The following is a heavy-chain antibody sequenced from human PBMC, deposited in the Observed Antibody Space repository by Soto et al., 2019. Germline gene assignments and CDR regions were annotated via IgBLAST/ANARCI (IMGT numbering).Heavy chain of an antibody. D-gene: IGHD5-12*01. CDR1: GFTFSSYA. J-gene: IGHJ5*02. Sequence: QVQLVESGGGVVQPGRSLRLSCAASGFTFSSYAMHWVRQAPGKGLEWVAVISYDGSNKYYADSVKGRFTISRDNSKNTLYLQMNSLRAEDTAVYYCARGGGIKWLRLPDSWGQGTLVTVSS. CDR2: ISYDGSNK. CDR3: ARGGGIKWLRLPDS. V-gene: IGHV3-30-3*01.